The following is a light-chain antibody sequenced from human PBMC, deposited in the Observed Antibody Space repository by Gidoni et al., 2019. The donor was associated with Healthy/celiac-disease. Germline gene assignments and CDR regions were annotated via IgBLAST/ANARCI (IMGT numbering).Light chain of an antibody. CDR2: GAA. J-gene: IGKJ2*01. CDR3: WQHYNWPLFT. CDR1: QSVSSN. Sequence: EIVMTQSPATLSVSPGDRATLSCRASQSVSSNLTGYQQKPGEVPPLLLSGAATRATAIPASFCGSGSSTAVFPPISSLQSADFVVFYCWQHYNWPLFTFGQGTKLEIK. V-gene: IGKV3-15*01.